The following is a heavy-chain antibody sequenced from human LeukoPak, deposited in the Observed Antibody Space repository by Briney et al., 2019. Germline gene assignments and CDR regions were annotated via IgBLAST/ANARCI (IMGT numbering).Heavy chain of an antibody. CDR2: ITYDGSNK. CDR1: GFSFKDYN. J-gene: IGHJ4*02. D-gene: IGHD3/OR15-3a*01. Sequence: GGVLRLSCAASGFSFKDYNMHWARQAPGKGLEWVAVITYDGSNKYYTDSVKGRFTISRDNSKSTLYLQMNSLRAEDTAVYYCAKDDSWYYFDYWGQGTLVTVSS. V-gene: IGHV3-30*18. CDR3: AKDDSWYYFDY.